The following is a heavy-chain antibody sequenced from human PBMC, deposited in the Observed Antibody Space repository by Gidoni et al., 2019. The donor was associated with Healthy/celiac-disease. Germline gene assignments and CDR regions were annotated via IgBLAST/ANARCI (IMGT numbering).Heavy chain of an antibody. V-gene: IGHV4-39*01. CDR3: ARLNGGYLSPLFDY. D-gene: IGHD3-22*01. CDR2: IYYSGST. J-gene: IGHJ4*02. Sequence: QLQLQESGPGLVKPSETLSLTCTVSGGSISSSSYYWGWIRQPPGKGLDLIGSIYYSGSTYYNPSLKSRVTISVDTSKNQFSLKLSSVTAADTAVYYCARLNGGYLSPLFDYWGQGTLVTVSS. CDR1: GGSISSSSYY.